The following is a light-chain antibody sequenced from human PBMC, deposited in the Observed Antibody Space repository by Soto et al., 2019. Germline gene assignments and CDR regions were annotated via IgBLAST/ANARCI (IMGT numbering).Light chain of an antibody. CDR1: QSVSNN. CDR2: GAF. CDR3: QEDNNWPPIT. J-gene: IGKJ2*01. Sequence: EIVMTQSPATLSVSPGERATLSCRASQSVSNNLAWYQHKPGQAPRLLIYGAFTRATGIPPRFSGSGSGTEFTLTISSLQSEVFAVYHGQEDNNWPPITFGQGTKVEIE. V-gene: IGKV3-15*01.